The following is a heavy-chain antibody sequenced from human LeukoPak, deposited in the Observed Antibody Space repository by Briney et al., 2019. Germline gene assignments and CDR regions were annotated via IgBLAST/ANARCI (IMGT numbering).Heavy chain of an antibody. CDR1: GYTFTSYD. D-gene: IGHD6-19*01. CDR2: MNPNSGNT. CDR3: AGTVSTRVAGAFDI. Sequence: ASVTVSCKASGYTFTSYDINWVRQATGQGLEWMGWMNPNSGNTGYAQKFQGRVTITRNTSISTAYMELSSLRSEDTAVYYCAGTVSTRVAGAFDIGGQGTMVTVSS. J-gene: IGHJ3*02. V-gene: IGHV1-8*03.